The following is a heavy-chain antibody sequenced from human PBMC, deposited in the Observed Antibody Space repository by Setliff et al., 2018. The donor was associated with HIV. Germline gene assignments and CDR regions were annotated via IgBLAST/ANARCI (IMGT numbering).Heavy chain of an antibody. V-gene: IGHV4-4*08. D-gene: IGHD1-26*01. Sequence: SETLSLTCTVSGGSISSYYWSWIRQPPGKGLEWIGYIYTSGSTNYNPSLKIRVTISVDTSKNQFSLKLSSVTAADTAVYYCARGPGATPSPLPYFDYWGQGTLVTVSS. CDR1: GGSISSYY. CDR2: IYTSGST. J-gene: IGHJ4*02. CDR3: ARGPGATPSPLPYFDY.